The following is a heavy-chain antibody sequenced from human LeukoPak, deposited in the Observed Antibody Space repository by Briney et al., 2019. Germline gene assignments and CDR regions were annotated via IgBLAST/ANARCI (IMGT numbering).Heavy chain of an antibody. D-gene: IGHD1-14*01. CDR1: GYTFNSYG. V-gene: IGHV1-18*01. CDR2: IRADNGNT. Sequence: GASVKVSCKASGYTFNSYGISWVRQAPGQGLEWMGWIRADNGNTNYAQKLQGRVTMTTDTSTSTAYMELSRLRSDDTAVYYCARAPRKEHYHGRINWFDPWGQGTLVTVSS. CDR3: ARAPRKEHYHGRINWFDP. J-gene: IGHJ5*02.